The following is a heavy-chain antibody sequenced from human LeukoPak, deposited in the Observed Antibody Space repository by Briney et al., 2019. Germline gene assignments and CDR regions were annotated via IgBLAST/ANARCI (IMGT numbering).Heavy chain of an antibody. CDR1: GGSFSGYY. D-gene: IGHD2-15*01. J-gene: IGHJ5*02. V-gene: IGHV4-34*01. Sequence: SETLSLTCAVYGGSFSGYYWSWIRQPPGKGLEWIGEINHSGGTNYNPSLKSRVTISVDTSKNQFSLKLSAVTAADTAVYYCARVAGYCSGGSCRTRFDPWGQGTLVTVSS. CDR2: INHSGGT. CDR3: ARVAGYCSGGSCRTRFDP.